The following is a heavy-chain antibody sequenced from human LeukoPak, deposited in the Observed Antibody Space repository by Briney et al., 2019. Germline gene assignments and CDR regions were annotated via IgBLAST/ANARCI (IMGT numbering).Heavy chain of an antibody. D-gene: IGHD3-10*02. CDR3: ARQMFLGGMDV. CDR1: GASISTYY. Sequence: PSETLSLTCTVSGASISTYYWSWIRQPPGQGLEWIGYIYDSGSTSYNPSLKSRATISVDTSKSHFSLKLSSVTAAVTAVYYCARQMFLGGMDVWGQGTTVAVSS. CDR2: IYDSGST. V-gene: IGHV4-59*08. J-gene: IGHJ6*02.